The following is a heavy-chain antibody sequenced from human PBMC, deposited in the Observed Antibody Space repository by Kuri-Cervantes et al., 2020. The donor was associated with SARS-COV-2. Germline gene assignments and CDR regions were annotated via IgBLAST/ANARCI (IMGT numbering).Heavy chain of an antibody. D-gene: IGHD3-9*01. CDR1: GFTFSSYG. CDR2: IWYDGSNK. CDR3: ARDSTPLAQLDILTGYHDY. V-gene: IGHV3-33*08. J-gene: IGHJ4*02. Sequence: GESLKISCAASGFTFSSYGMHWVRQAPGKGLEWVAVIWYDGSNKYYADSVKGRFTISRDNSKNTLYLQMNSLRAEDTAVYYCARDSTPLAQLDILTGYHDYWGQGTLVTVSS.